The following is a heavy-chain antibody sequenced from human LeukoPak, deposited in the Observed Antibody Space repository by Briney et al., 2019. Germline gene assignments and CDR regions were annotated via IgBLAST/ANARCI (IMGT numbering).Heavy chain of an antibody. D-gene: IGHD6-19*01. V-gene: IGHV3-7*05. CDR2: LKQDGSAE. CDR1: GFTFSSYW. CDR3: AKVDSSGWYGGVAFDI. J-gene: IGHJ3*02. Sequence: PGGSLRLSCAASGFTFSSYWMSWVRQAPGKGLEWVANLKQDGSAENYVDSVKGRFTMSRDNSKNTLSLQMSSLRAEETAVYYCAKVDSSGWYGGVAFDIWGQGTMVTVSS.